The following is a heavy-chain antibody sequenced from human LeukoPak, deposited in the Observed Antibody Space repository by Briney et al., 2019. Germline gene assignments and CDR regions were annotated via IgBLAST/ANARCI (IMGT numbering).Heavy chain of an antibody. Sequence: SQTLSLTCTVSGGSISSGSYYWSWIRQPAGKGLKWIGRIYTSGSTNYNPSLKSRVTISVDTSKNQFSLKLSSVTAADTAVYYCARVGYYDRVDYWGQGTLVTVSS. J-gene: IGHJ4*02. CDR3: ARVGYYDRVDY. V-gene: IGHV4-61*02. D-gene: IGHD3-22*01. CDR1: GGSISSGSYY. CDR2: IYTSGST.